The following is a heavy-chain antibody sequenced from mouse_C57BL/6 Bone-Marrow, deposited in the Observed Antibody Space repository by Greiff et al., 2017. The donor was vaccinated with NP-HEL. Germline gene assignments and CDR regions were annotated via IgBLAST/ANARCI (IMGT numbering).Heavy chain of an antibody. Sequence: VQLKQSGPELVKPGASVKIPCKASGYTFTDYNMDWVKQSHGKSLEWIGDINPNNGGTIYNQKFKGKATLTVDKSSSTAYMELRSLTSEDTAVYYCARRGNYYGSSYRYYYAMDYWGQGTSVTVSS. CDR2: INPNNGGT. D-gene: IGHD1-1*01. CDR1: GYTFTDYN. V-gene: IGHV1-18*01. CDR3: ARRGNYYGSSYRYYYAMDY. J-gene: IGHJ4*01.